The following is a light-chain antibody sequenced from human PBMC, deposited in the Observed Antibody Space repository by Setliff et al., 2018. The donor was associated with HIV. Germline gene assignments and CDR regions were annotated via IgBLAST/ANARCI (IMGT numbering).Light chain of an antibody. CDR2: KNN. J-gene: IGLJ2*01. Sequence: SALTQPPSASGTPGQMVTISCSGGTSNIGTNTVNWYQQFPGTAPKLLIFKNNQRPSGASDRFSGSKSGTSASLAISGLQAEDEADYYCAAWDDSRNGPVFGGGTKVTVL. CDR3: AAWDDSRNGPV. V-gene: IGLV1-44*01. CDR1: TSNIGTNT.